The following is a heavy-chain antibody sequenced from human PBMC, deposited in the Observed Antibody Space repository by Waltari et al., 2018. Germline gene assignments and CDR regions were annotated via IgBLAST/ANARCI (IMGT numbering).Heavy chain of an antibody. CDR2: INHSGST. V-gene: IGHV4-34*01. D-gene: IGHD1-26*01. J-gene: IGHJ4*02. Sequence: QVQLQQWGAGLLKPSETLSLTCAVYGGSFSGYYWSWIRQPPGKGLEWIGEINHSGSTSYNPSLKSRVTISVDTSKNQFSRKLSSVTAADTAVYYCARQGAGVGATSLDYWGQGTLVTVSS. CDR1: GGSFSGYY. CDR3: ARQGAGVGATSLDY.